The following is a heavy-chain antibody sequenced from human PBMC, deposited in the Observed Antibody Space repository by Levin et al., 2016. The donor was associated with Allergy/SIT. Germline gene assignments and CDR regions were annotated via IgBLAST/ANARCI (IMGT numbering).Heavy chain of an antibody. CDR1: GYRFSDYW. Sequence: GESLKISCQGSGYRFSDYWITWVRQKPGKGLEWMGRIDPSDSYTDYGPSFQGHVTISVDKSIGTAFLQWSRLEASDSAMYYCARHLRWSESFDYWGQGTLVTVSS. CDR3: ARHLRWSESFDY. CDR2: IDPSDSYT. V-gene: IGHV5-10-1*01. J-gene: IGHJ4*02. D-gene: IGHD4-23*01.